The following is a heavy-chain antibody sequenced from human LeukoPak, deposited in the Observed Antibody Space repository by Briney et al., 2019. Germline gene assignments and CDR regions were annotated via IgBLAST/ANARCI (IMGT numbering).Heavy chain of an antibody. D-gene: IGHD6-13*01. CDR3: ARDSYSSSWFPYYYYYYGMDV. Sequence: SVKVSCKASGGTFSSYAISWVRQAPGQGLEWMGGIIPIFGTANYAQKLQGRVTMTTDTSTSTAYMELRSLRSDDTAVYYCARDSYSSSWFPYYYYYYGMDVWGQGTTVTVSS. J-gene: IGHJ6*02. CDR2: IIPIFGTA. CDR1: GGTFSSYA. V-gene: IGHV1-69*05.